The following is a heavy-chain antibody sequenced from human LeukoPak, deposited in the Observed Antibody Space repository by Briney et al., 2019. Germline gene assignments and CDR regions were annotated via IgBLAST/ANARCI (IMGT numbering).Heavy chain of an antibody. CDR1: GYTFSSYW. CDR2: IYPADSDT. CDR3: GRQDTSGYYFYY. D-gene: IGHD3-22*01. Sequence: GESLKISCKGSGYTFSSYWIGWVRQTPGKGRGWLGIIYPADSDTGYNPSFQGQVTISVDKSISTAYLQWSSLRASDTAIYYCGRQDTSGYYFYYWGQGTLVTVSS. V-gene: IGHV5-51*01. J-gene: IGHJ4*02.